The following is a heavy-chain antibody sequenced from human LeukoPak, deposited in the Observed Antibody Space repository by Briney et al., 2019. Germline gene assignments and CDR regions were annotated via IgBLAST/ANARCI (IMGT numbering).Heavy chain of an antibody. CDR2: ISSSSSFI. D-gene: IGHD3-10*01. V-gene: IGHV3-11*06. J-gene: IGHJ4*02. CDR1: GDSITGYY. CDR3: AREVYYGSGRRFDL. Sequence: LSLTCSVSGDSITGYYWGWIRQAPGKGLEWLSYISSSSSFIYYADSLKGRFTISRDNARNSLHLQMNSLRAEDTAVYYCAREVYYGSGRRFDLWGQGTLVTVSS.